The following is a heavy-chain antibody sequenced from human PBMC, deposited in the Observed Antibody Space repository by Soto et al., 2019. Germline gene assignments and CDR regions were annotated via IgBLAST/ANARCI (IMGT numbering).Heavy chain of an antibody. Sequence: SETLSLTCTVSGGSISSYYWSWIRQPPGKGLEWIGYIYYSGSTNYNPSLKSRVTISVDTSKNQFSLKLSSVTAADTAVYYCARNNGYSSGWYRVDWFDPWGQGTLVTVSS. CDR3: ARNNGYSSGWYRVDWFDP. CDR2: IYYSGST. CDR1: GGSISSYY. D-gene: IGHD6-19*01. J-gene: IGHJ5*02. V-gene: IGHV4-59*01.